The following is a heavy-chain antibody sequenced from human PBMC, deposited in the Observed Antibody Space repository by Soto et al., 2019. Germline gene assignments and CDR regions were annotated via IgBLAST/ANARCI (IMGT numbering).Heavy chain of an antibody. CDR1: GGSISSYY. CDR2: IYYSGST. CDR3: ASGGDCSGGSDYYYYYMDV. Sequence: SETLSLTCTVSGGSISSYYWSWIRQPPGKGLEWIGYIYYSGSTNYNPSLKSRVTISVDTSKNQFSLKLSSVTGADTAVYYCASGGDCSGGSDYYYYYMDVWGKGTTVTVSS. D-gene: IGHD2-15*01. V-gene: IGHV4-59*01. J-gene: IGHJ6*03.